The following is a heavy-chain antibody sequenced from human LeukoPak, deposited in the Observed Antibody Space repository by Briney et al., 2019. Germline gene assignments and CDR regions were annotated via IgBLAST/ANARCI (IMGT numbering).Heavy chain of an antibody. V-gene: IGHV3-48*01. CDR2: ISSSSSTI. D-gene: IGHD6-13*01. J-gene: IGHJ4*02. CDR3: ARDQQLSRTPPYLDY. CDR1: GFTFSSYS. Sequence: GGSLRLSCAASGFTFSSYSMNWVRQAPGKGLEWVSYISSSSSTIYYADSVKGRFTISRDNAKNSLYLQMNSLRAEDTAVYYCARDQQLSRTPPYLDYWGQGTLVTVSS.